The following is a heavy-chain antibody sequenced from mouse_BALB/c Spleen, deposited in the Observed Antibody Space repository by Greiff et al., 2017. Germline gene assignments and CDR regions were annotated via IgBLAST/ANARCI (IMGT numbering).Heavy chain of an antibody. V-gene: IGHV1-9*01. Sequence: VQLQQSGAELMKPGASVKISCKATGYTFSSYWIEWVKQRPGHGLEWIGEILPGSGSPNYNEKFKGKATFTAATSSNTAYMQLSSLTSEDSAVYYCARAKFITTARFAYWGQGTLVTVSA. CDR2: ILPGSGSP. D-gene: IGHD1-2*01. CDR3: ARAKFITTARFAY. J-gene: IGHJ3*01. CDR1: GYTFSSYW.